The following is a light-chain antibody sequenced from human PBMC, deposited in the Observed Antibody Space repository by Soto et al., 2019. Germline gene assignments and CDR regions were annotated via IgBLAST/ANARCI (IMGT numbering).Light chain of an antibody. CDR2: AAS. CDR1: QSISSY. CDR3: QQSYSTPLFT. V-gene: IGKV1-39*01. J-gene: IGKJ3*01. Sequence: DIQMTQSPSSLSASVGDRVTITCRASQSISSYLNWYQQKPGKAPKLLIYAASSLQSGVPSRFSGSGSGTDFTLTISSLQPEDFATYYCQQSYSTPLFTFGPGTKGIS.